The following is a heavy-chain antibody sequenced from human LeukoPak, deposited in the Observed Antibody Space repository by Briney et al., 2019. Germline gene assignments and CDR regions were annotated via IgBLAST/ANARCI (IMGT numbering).Heavy chain of an antibody. CDR1: GFTFNDYA. CDR2: ISGSGGST. V-gene: IGHV3-23*01. J-gene: IGHJ4*02. Sequence: GGSLRLSCAASGFTFNDYAMSWVRQAPGKRLEWVSGISGSGGSTYYADSVKGRFTISRDNSKNTLYLQMNSLRAEDTAVYYCAKELARPFDYWGQGTLVTVSS. CDR3: AKELARPFDY.